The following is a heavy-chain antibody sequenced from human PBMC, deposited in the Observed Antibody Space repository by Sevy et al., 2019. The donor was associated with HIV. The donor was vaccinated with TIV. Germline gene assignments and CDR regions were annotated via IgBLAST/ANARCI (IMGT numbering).Heavy chain of an antibody. Sequence: GGSLRLSCAASGFTFTNYGMHWVRQAPGRGLEWVSGVSNSGANTYYADSVRGRFTVSRDNSKNTVYLQLNSLRAEDTAIYYCAKEWTLLSDWYGEFDYWGQGTLVTVSS. CDR2: VSNSGANT. D-gene: IGHD6-19*01. V-gene: IGHV3-23*01. J-gene: IGHJ4*02. CDR3: AKEWTLLSDWYGEFDY. CDR1: GFTFTNYG.